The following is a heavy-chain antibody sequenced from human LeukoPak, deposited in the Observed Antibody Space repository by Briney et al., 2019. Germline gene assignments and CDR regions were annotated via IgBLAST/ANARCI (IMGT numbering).Heavy chain of an antibody. D-gene: IGHD3-9*01. CDR3: AKMGGLRYFDWLLDY. J-gene: IGHJ4*02. CDR1: GFTFSSYA. V-gene: IGHV3-23*01. CDR2: ISGSGDNT. Sequence: GGSLRLSCAASGFTFSSYAMSWVRQAPGKGLEWVSGISGSGDNTYYADSVKGRFTISRDNSKNTLYVQVNSLGTEDTAVYYCAKMGGLRYFDWLLDYWGQGTLVTVSS.